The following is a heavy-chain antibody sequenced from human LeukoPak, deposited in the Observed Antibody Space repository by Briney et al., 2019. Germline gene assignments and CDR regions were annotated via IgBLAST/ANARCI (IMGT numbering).Heavy chain of an antibody. V-gene: IGHV4-4*02. D-gene: IGHD1-26*01. CDR1: GGSISTNNW. J-gene: IGHJ3*02. CDR2: IHHSGST. CDR3: ARAPLSGTYYTDAFDI. Sequence: SGTLSLTCAVSGGSISTNNWWTWVRQPPGKGLEWIGEIHHSGSTDYNPSLKSRVTISPDKSKNQSSLTLTSVTAADTAVYFCARAPLSGTYYTDAFDIWGQGTMVTV.